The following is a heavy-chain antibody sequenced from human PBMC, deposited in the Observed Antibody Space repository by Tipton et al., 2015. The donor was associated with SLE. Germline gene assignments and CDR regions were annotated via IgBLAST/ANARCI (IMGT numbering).Heavy chain of an antibody. V-gene: IGHV4-4*02. CDR2: IYHSGST. D-gene: IGHD2-15*01. Sequence: TLSLTCAVSGGSISSSNWWSWVRQPPGKGLEWIGEIYHSGSTNYNPSLKSRVTISVDKSKNHFSLRLTSVTAADTAVYYCARDMRGGLFFDYWGQGTLVTVSS. CDR1: GGSISSSNW. CDR3: ARDMRGGLFFDY. J-gene: IGHJ4*02.